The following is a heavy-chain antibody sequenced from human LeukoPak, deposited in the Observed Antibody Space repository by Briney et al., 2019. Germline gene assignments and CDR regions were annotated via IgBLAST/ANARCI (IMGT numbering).Heavy chain of an antibody. CDR3: ARYSYGLNWYFDL. J-gene: IGHJ2*01. Sequence: GASVKVSCKASGYTFTGYYMHWVRQATGQGLEWMGWINPNSGGTNYAQKFQGRVTMTRDTSISTAYMELSWLRSDDTAVYYCARYSYGLNWYFDLWGRGTLVTVSS. CDR1: GYTFTGYY. D-gene: IGHD5-18*01. CDR2: INPNSGGT. V-gene: IGHV1-2*02.